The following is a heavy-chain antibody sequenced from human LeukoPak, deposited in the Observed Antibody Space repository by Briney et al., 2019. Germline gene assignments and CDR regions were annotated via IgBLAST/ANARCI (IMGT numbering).Heavy chain of an antibody. CDR2: IIPILGIA. V-gene: IGHV1-69*04. Sequence: GASVKVSCKVSGGTFSSYAISWVRQAPGQGLEWMGRIIPILGIANYAQKFQGRVTITADKSTSTAYMELSSLRSEDTAVYYCARLSREVRGVITDYWGQGTLVTVSS. CDR3: ARLSREVRGVITDY. CDR1: GGTFSSYA. J-gene: IGHJ4*02. D-gene: IGHD3-10*01.